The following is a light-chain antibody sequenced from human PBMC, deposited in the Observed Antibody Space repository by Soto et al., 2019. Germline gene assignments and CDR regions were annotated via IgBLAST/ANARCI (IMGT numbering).Light chain of an antibody. Sequence: AIQMTQSPSSLSASVGDRVTITCRASQGIGNDLGWYQRKSGRAPNLLIYAASTLQSGVPSRFSGSGSDTDFTLTISSLQPEDFATYYCLQDYNYPLTFGGGTKVDIK. CDR3: LQDYNYPLT. V-gene: IGKV1-6*02. CDR1: QGIGND. J-gene: IGKJ4*01. CDR2: AAS.